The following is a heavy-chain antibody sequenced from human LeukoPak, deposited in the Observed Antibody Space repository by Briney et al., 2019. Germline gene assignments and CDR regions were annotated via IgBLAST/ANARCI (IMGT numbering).Heavy chain of an antibody. CDR2: IYYSGST. Sequence: SETLSLTCTVSGGSISSSSYYWGWIRQPPGKGLEWIGSIYYSGSTYYNPSLKSRVTISVDTSKNQFSLKLSSVTAADTAVYYCAREKDSSGWPPGYGMDVWGQGTTVTVSS. CDR1: GGSISSSSYY. J-gene: IGHJ6*02. D-gene: IGHD6-19*01. CDR3: AREKDSSGWPPGYGMDV. V-gene: IGHV4-39*07.